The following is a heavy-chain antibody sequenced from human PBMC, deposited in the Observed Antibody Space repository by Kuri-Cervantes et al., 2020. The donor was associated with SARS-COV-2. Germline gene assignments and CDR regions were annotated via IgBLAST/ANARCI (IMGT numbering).Heavy chain of an antibody. J-gene: IGHJ3*02. CDR2: VSAYNGNT. D-gene: IGHD6-13*01. Sequence: ASVKVSCQASGYTLTRYGISWVRQAPGQGLEWMGWVSAYNGNTNYAQKLQGRVTMTTDTSTRTAYMELRSLRSDDTAVYYCARGRIAAAGTPRNGAFDIWGQGTTVTVSS. CDR3: ARGRIAAAGTPRNGAFDI. V-gene: IGHV1-18*01. CDR1: GYTLTRYG.